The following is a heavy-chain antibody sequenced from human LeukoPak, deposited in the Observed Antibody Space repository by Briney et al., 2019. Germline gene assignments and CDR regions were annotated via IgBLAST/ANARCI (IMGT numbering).Heavy chain of an antibody. V-gene: IGHV4-4*02. Sequence: SETLSLTCAVSGGSISSSNWWSWVRQPPGKGLEWIGEIYHSGSTNYNPSLKSRVTISVDTSKHQFSLKLSSVTAADTAVYYCARIVGATRDWFDPWGQGTLVTVSS. CDR3: ARIVGATRDWFDP. J-gene: IGHJ5*02. CDR2: IYHSGST. CDR1: GGSISSSNW. D-gene: IGHD1-26*01.